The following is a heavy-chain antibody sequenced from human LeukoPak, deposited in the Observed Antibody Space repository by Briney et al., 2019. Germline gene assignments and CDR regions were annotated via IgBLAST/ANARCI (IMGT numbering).Heavy chain of an antibody. Sequence: KPSETLSLTCTVSGGSISSYYWSWIRQPPGKGLEWIGYIYYSGSTNYNPSLKSRVTISVDTFKNQFSLKLSSVTAADTAVYYCASYYYDSSGPIHDAFDIWGQGTMVTVSS. V-gene: IGHV4-59*08. J-gene: IGHJ3*02. CDR1: GGSISSYY. CDR3: ASYYYDSSGPIHDAFDI. D-gene: IGHD3-22*01. CDR2: IYYSGST.